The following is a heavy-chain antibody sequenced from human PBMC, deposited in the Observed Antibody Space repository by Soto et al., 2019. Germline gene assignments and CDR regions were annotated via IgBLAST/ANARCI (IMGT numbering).Heavy chain of an antibody. J-gene: IGHJ4*02. CDR2: IIPIFGTA. CDR1: GGTFSSYA. Sequence: QVQLVQSGAEVKKPGSSVKVSCKASGGTFSSYAISWVRQAPGQGLEWMGGIIPIFGTANYAQKFQGRVTITADESTSTAYMELSSLRSEDTAVYCCARSYSDGMIPTTYYFDYWGQGTLVTVSS. CDR3: ARSYSDGMIPTTYYFDY. V-gene: IGHV1-69*01. D-gene: IGHD3-10*01.